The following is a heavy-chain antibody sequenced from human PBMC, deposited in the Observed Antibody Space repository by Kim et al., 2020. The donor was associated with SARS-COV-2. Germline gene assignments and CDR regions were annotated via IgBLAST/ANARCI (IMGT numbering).Heavy chain of an antibody. CDR2: ISSSSSYT. J-gene: IGHJ6*02. V-gene: IGHV3-11*06. D-gene: IGHD6-13*01. CDR3: ARDLIRYSRSWYYSEVWYYYGMDF. Sequence: GGSLRLSCAASGFTFSDYYMSWIRQAPGKGLEWVSYISSSSSYTNYADSVKGRFTISRDNAKNSLYLQMNSLRAEDTAVYYCARDLIRYSRSWYYSEVWYYYGMDFWGQGTTVTVSS. CDR1: GFTFSDYY.